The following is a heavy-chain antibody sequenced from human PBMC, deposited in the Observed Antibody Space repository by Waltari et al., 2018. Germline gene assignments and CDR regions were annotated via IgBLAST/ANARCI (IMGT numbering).Heavy chain of an antibody. D-gene: IGHD5-12*01. CDR1: GYTFTGYY. J-gene: IGHJ4*02. Sequence: QVQLVQSGAEVKKPGASVKVSCTASGYTFTGYYLHWVRQPPGQGLEWMGWINPNSGGTNYAQKFQGRVTMTRDTSISTAYMELSRLRSDDTAVYYCASRRRMSDGYNYPDYWGQGTLVTVSS. CDR3: ASRRRMSDGYNYPDY. CDR2: INPNSGGT. V-gene: IGHV1-2*02.